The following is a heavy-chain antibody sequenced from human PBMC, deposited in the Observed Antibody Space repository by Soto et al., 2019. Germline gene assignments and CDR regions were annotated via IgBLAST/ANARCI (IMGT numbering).Heavy chain of an antibody. CDR2: IIPLFGTT. J-gene: IGHJ6*02. CDR1: GGYFNNRQTLNSYP. Sequence: QVQVVQSGAEVKRPGSSVNVSCKASGGYFNNRQTLNSYPISWVRQAPGQGLEWMGGIIPLFGTTNYAQRFQGRVTITADKSTSTTYLGLNDVTSDDTAVYYCAKSCGGEIYYYYYAMDVWGQGTTVTVSS. CDR3: AKSCGGEIYYYYYAMDV. D-gene: IGHD3-16*01. V-gene: IGHV1-69*06.